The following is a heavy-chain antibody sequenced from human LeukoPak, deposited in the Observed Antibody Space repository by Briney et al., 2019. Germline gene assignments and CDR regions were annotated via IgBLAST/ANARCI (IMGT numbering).Heavy chain of an antibody. V-gene: IGHV3-30*18. CDR3: AKESHGYYFDY. CDR2: ISYDGNNK. CDR1: GFTFSSYA. J-gene: IGHJ4*02. D-gene: IGHD3-10*01. Sequence: GGSLRLSCAASGFTFSSYAMNWVRQAPGKGLEWVAVISYDGNNKYYADSVKDRFTISRDNSKNTLYLQMNSLRAEDTAVYYCAKESHGYYFDYWGQGTLVTVSS.